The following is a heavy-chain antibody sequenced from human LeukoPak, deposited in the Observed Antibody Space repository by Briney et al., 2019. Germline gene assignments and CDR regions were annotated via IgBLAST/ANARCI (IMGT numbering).Heavy chain of an antibody. CDR3: AREIHLRLITIFGVVRPEVVYMDV. J-gene: IGHJ6*03. D-gene: IGHD3-3*01. Sequence: SETLSLTCAVYGGSFSGYYWSWIRQPPGKGLEWIGEINHSGSTYFNPSLKSRVTISVDTSKNQFSLNLISVTAADTAVYYCAREIHLRLITIFGVVRPEVVYMDVWGKGTTVTVSS. CDR1: GGSFSGYY. CDR2: INHSGST. V-gene: IGHV4-34*01.